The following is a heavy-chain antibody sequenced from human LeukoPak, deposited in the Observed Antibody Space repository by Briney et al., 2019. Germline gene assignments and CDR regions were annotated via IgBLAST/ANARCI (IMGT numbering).Heavy chain of an antibody. V-gene: IGHV3-13*01. Sequence: PGGSLRLSCAASGFTFSSYDMHWVRQATGKGLEWVSAIGTAGDTYYPGSVKGRFTISRENAKNSLYLQMNSLRAEDTAVYYCARDASRLRLLDYWGQGTLVTVSS. CDR3: ARDASRLRLLDY. D-gene: IGHD5-12*01. CDR1: GFTFSSYD. J-gene: IGHJ4*02. CDR2: IGTAGDT.